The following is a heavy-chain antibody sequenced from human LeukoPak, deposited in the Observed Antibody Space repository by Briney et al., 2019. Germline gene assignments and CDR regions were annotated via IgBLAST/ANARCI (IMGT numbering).Heavy chain of an antibody. D-gene: IGHD6-19*01. CDR2: IYPGDSDT. J-gene: IGHJ3*02. Sequence: GESLKISCKGSGYSFTSYWIGWVRQTPGKGLEWMGIIYPGDSDTRYSPSFQGQVTISADKSISTAYLQWSSLKASDTAMYYCARIRTGGGWYEVFAFDIWGQGTMVTVSS. V-gene: IGHV5-51*01. CDR3: ARIRTGGGWYEVFAFDI. CDR1: GYSFTSYW.